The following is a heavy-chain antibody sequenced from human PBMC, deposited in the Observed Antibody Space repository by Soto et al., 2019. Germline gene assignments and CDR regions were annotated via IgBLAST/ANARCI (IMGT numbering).Heavy chain of an antibody. Sequence: GGSLRLSCTASGFTFNSHTMHWVRQAPGEGLEWVAVISYDGSNKYYADSVKGRFTISRDNSKNTLYLQMNSLRAEDTAVYYCAKERTSDYGDDYYYYYGMDVWGQGTTVTVSS. D-gene: IGHD4-17*01. CDR2: ISYDGSNK. J-gene: IGHJ6*02. CDR3: AKERTSDYGDDYYYYYGMDV. V-gene: IGHV3-30*18. CDR1: GFTFNSHT.